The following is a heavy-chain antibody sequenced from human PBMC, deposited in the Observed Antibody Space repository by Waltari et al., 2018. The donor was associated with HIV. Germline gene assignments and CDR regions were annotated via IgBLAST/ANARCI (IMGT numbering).Heavy chain of an antibody. D-gene: IGHD3-22*01. CDR2: IYRSGTT. CDR3: ARDQDYYDSSGYTCYAFDM. Sequence: QVQLQESGPGLVKPSETLSLTGKVYASYVSSGYSRGWLRQSPGKGLEWIGSIYRSGTTYYNPSFKSRVTILVNMSKNQFSLKLSSVTAADTAVYYCARDQDYYDSSGYTCYAFDMWGPGTMVTVSS. J-gene: IGHJ3*02. V-gene: IGHV4-38-2*02. CDR1: ASYVSSGYS.